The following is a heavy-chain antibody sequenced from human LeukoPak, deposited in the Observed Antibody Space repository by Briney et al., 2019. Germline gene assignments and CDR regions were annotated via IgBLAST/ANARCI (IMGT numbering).Heavy chain of an antibody. Sequence: GSLRLSCAASGFTFTDYAMNWVRQAPGAGLDWVSAITGSGGSTDYADSVKGRFTISRDNSKNTVFLQMNSLRAEDTAVYYCAKRNRGLNIWGQGTMVTVS. CDR1: GFTFTDYA. CDR3: AKRNRGLNI. CDR2: ITGSGGST. D-gene: IGHD3-16*01. J-gene: IGHJ3*02. V-gene: IGHV3-23*01.